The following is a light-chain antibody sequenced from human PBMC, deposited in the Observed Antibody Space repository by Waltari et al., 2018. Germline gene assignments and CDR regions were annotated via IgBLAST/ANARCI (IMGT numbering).Light chain of an antibody. CDR3: QQRSSWPPIT. V-gene: IGKV3-11*01. Sequence: EIVLTQSPATLSLSPGERATPSCRATQSVSSYLAWYQQKPGPAPRLLIYDASNRATGIPARFSGSGSGTDFTLTISSLEPEDFAVYYCQQRSSWPPITFGQGTRLEI. CDR2: DAS. CDR1: QSVSSY. J-gene: IGKJ5*01.